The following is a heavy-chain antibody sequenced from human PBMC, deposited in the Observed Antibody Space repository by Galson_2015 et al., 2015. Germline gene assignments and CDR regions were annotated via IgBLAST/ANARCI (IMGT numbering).Heavy chain of an antibody. J-gene: IGHJ2*01. CDR3: AREGGRIAAAFDL. CDR2: IKQDGSEK. D-gene: IGHD6-13*01. V-gene: IGHV3-7*01. CDR1: GFTFSSYW. Sequence: SLRLSCAASGFTFSSYWMSWVRQAPGKGLEWVANIKQDGSEKYYVDSVKGRFTISRDNAKNSLYLQMNSLRAEDTAVYYCAREGGRIAAAFDLWGRGTLVTVSS.